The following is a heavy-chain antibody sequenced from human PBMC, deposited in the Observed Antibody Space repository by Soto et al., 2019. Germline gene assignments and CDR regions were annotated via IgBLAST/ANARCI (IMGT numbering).Heavy chain of an antibody. J-gene: IGHJ6*02. D-gene: IGHD4-4*01. CDR2: IAYDGGNN. Sequence: QVQLVESGGGVVQPGRSLRLSCETSGFTFSHYGMHWVRQAPGKGLEWVALIAYDGGNNYYADSVKGRFAISRDNSKNTLYLQMSRLRAEATADYYCAKDLATVSTDDYYYAMDVGGLGTTFTVSS. CDR1: GFTFSHYG. V-gene: IGHV3-30*18. CDR3: AKDLATVSTDDYYYAMDV.